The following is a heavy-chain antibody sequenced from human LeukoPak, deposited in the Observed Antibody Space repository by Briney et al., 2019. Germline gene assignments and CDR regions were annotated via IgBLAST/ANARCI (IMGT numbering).Heavy chain of an antibody. CDR2: ISCNSGSI. J-gene: IGHJ6*04. V-gene: IGHV3-9*01. CDR3: AGLGITMIGGV. D-gene: IGHD3-10*02. CDR1: GYSFDDYA. Sequence: GGSLRLSCAASGYSFDDYAMHWVRQAPGKGLEWVSGISCNSGSIGFADSVKGRFTISRDNAKNSLYLQMNSLRAEDTAVYYCAGLGITMIGGVWGKGTTVTISS.